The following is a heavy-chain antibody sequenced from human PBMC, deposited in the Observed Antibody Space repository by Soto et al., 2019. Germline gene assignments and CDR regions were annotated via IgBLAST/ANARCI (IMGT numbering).Heavy chain of an antibody. CDR3: ARQRGGSLSGYSDF. Sequence: QVQLQESGPGLVKPSGTLSLTCAVSGVSITGGNWWTWVRQPPGKGLEWIGEIFHSGSTTYHPSLRSRVTRSVDKSRNHFSRKLTSVSAADTAVYYCARQRGGSLSGYSDFWGQGILVTVSS. J-gene: IGHJ4*02. D-gene: IGHD3-9*01. CDR1: GVSITGGNW. V-gene: IGHV4-4*02. CDR2: IFHSGST.